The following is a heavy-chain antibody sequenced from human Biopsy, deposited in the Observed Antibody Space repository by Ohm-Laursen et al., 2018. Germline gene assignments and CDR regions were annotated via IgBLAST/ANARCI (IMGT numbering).Heavy chain of an antibody. D-gene: IGHD3-10*01. CDR2: INTDGSST. CDR3: TRAEAGSGSLLYFDY. V-gene: IGHV3-74*01. CDR1: EFIFSRFW. J-gene: IGHJ4*02. Sequence: SLRLSCAASEFIFSRFWMYWVRQAPGKGLVWASRINTDGSSTNYADAVKGRFTISRDNAKNTVFLQMNSLRAEDTAVYYCTRAEAGSGSLLYFDYWGQGTLVTVSS.